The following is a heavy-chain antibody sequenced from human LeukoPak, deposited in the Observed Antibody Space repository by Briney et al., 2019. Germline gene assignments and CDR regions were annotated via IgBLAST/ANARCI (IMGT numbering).Heavy chain of an antibody. CDR3: ARGGYYDSGGSFEY. CDR2: ICSNGGCT. V-gene: IGHV3-64*01. Sequence: GGSLRLSCAASGFTFSNYAMCWVRQAPGKGLEYVSAICSNGGCTDYANSVKGRFTISRDNSKNRLFLQMGSLRAEDMAVYYCARGGYYDSGGSFEYWGQGILVTVSS. D-gene: IGHD3-22*01. CDR1: GFTFSNYA. J-gene: IGHJ4*02.